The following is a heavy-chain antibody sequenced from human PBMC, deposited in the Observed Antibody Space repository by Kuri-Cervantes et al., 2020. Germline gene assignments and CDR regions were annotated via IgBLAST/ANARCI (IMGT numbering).Heavy chain of an antibody. CDR2: ISSSGGTT. Sequence: GGSLRLSCAASRFTFSSYAMSWVRQAPGKGLEWVSAISSSGGTTYYIDSVKGRFTISRDNSKNSLYLQMNSLRTEDTALYYCAKGGGIEYSSSSLFDYWGQGALVTVSS. CDR1: RFTFSSYA. J-gene: IGHJ4*02. D-gene: IGHD6-6*01. V-gene: IGHV3-23*01. CDR3: AKGGGIEYSSSSLFDY.